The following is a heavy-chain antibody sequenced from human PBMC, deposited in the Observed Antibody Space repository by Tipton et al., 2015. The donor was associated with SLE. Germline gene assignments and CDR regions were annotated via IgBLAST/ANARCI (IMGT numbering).Heavy chain of an antibody. CDR2: VSYSGST. D-gene: IGHD6-13*01. CDR1: GGSINVYY. Sequence: TPSLTCSVSGGSINVYYWSWVRQPPGKGLEWIGYVSYSGSTNYNPSLKSRITISADTSKNQFSLKLNSVTAADTAVYYCARGVQQLGRFDYWGQGTLVTVSS. J-gene: IGHJ4*02. CDR3: ARGVQQLGRFDY. V-gene: IGHV4-59*08.